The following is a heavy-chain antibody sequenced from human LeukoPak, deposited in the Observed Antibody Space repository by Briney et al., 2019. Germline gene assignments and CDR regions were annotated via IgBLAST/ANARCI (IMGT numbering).Heavy chain of an antibody. CDR2: ISYDGSNK. J-gene: IGHJ4*02. CDR3: ANFLFDY. V-gene: IGHV3-30*18. CDR1: GFTFSSYG. Sequence: PGGSLRLSCAASGFTFSSYGMHWVRQAPGKGLEWVAVISYDGSNKYYADSVKGRFTISRDNSKNTLYLQMNSLRAEDTAVYYCANFLFDYWGQGTLVTDSS.